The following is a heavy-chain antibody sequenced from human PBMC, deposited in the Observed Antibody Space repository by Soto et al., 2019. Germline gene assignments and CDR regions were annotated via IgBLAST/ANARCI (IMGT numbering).Heavy chain of an antibody. Sequence: XETLSLTCGWSDYSISSGHYWAWIRQPPGKGLEWLGSIYHSGSTYQNPSLSSRVTISVDTSRNKFSLRLSSVTAADTAVYYCPRDRDGYNYAFDIWGQGTVVTVS. CDR3: PRDRDGYNYAFDI. CDR2: IYHSGST. V-gene: IGHV4-38-2*02. D-gene: IGHD5-12*01. CDR1: DYSISSGHY. J-gene: IGHJ3*02.